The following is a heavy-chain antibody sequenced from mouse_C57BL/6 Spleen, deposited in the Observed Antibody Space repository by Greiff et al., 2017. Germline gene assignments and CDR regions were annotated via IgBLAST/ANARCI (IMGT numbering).Heavy chain of an antibody. CDR2: IDPEDGDT. CDR3: ATDDISNYEDYYAMDY. CDR1: GFNIKDYY. J-gene: IGHJ4*01. V-gene: IGHV14-1*01. D-gene: IGHD2-5*01. Sequence: EVQLQQSGAELVRPGASVKLSCTASGFNIKDYYMHWVKQRPEQGLEWIGRIDPEDGDTEYAPKFQGKATMTADTSSNTAYLQLSSLTSEDTAVYYSATDDISNYEDYYAMDYWGQVTSVTVSS.